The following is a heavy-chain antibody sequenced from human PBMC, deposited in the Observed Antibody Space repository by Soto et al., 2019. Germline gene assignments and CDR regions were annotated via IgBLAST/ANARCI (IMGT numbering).Heavy chain of an antibody. CDR1: GATLDTFIKYG. CDR3: ARGGSLYWYFDL. V-gene: IGHV1-69*05. CDR2: IIAVFGTA. J-gene: IGHJ2*01. D-gene: IGHD1-26*01. Sequence: SVKVSCKASGATLDTFIKYGITWVRRAPGQRLEWMGGIIAVFGTAHYAQKFQGRVTITTDTSASTAYMELSSLRSEDTAVYYCARGGSLYWYFDLWGRGTLVTVSS.